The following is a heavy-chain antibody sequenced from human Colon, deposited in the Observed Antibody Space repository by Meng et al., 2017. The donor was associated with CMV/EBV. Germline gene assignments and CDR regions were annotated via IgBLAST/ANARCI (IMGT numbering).Heavy chain of an antibody. CDR3: AKSRSSTPGIVDD. D-gene: IGHD2/OR15-2a*01. CDR2: IYDTGIT. V-gene: IGHV4-61*08. CDR1: GFSVTSGAYH. Sequence: VPLQESGPGLVKPSETLSLTCIVSGFSVTSGAYHWSWIRQSPGKGLEWIGYIYDTGITIYNPSLKSRVTIFLETSKNQFSLNLNSMTTADTAVYYCAKSRSSTPGIVDDWGQGTLVTVSS. J-gene: IGHJ4*02.